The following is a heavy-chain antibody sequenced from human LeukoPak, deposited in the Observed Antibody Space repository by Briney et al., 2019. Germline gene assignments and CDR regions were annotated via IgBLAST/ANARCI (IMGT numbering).Heavy chain of an antibody. CDR1: GYTFTSYD. D-gene: IGHD3-3*01. Sequence: ASVKVSCKASGYTFTSYDINRVRQATGQGLEWMGWMNPNSGNTGYAQKFQGRVTMTRNTSISTAYMELSSLRSEDTAVYYCARGGILGGDFWSGYYSYYYYGMDVWGQGTTVTVSS. CDR2: MNPNSGNT. CDR3: ARGGILGGDFWSGYYSYYYYGMDV. V-gene: IGHV1-8*01. J-gene: IGHJ6*02.